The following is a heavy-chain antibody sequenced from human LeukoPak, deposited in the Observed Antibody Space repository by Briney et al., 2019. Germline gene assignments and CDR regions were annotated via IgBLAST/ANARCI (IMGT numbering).Heavy chain of an antibody. CDR2: ISAYNGNT. CDR1: GYTFTSYG. Sequence: GASVKVSCKASGYTFTSYGISWVRQAPGQGLEWMGWISAYNGNTNYAQKLQGRVTMTTDTSMSTAYMELRSLRSDDTAVYYCARDWGRLWFGELAKPDAFDIWGQGTMVTVSS. J-gene: IGHJ3*02. D-gene: IGHD3-10*01. CDR3: ARDWGRLWFGELAKPDAFDI. V-gene: IGHV1-18*01.